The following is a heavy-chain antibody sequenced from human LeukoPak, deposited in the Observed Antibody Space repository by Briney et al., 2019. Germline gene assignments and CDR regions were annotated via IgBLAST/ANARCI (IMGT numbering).Heavy chain of an antibody. J-gene: IGHJ4*02. CDR3: ARGRGGWYGY. CDR2: INHSGST. V-gene: IGHV4-34*01. D-gene: IGHD6-19*01. CDR1: GGSFSGYY. Sequence: SETLSLTCAVYGGSFSGYYWSWIRQPPGKGLEWIGEINHSGSTNYNPSLKSRVTISVDTSKNQFSLKLSSVTAADTAVYYCARGRGGWYGYWGQGTLVTVSS.